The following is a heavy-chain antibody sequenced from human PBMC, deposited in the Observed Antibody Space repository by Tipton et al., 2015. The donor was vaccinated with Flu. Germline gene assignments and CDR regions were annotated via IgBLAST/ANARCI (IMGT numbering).Heavy chain of an antibody. J-gene: IGHJ4*02. CDR1: GITLSTFA. CDR2: VSGSGDNT. V-gene: IGHV3-23*01. D-gene: IGHD2-2*01. CDR3: ARTRGGYCSSSSCYADYFDY. Sequence: GSLRLSCATSGITLSTFAMSWVRQAPGKGLEWVSVVSGSGDNTDYADSVRGRFTISRDNSRDTVYLQMNSLRAEDTAVYYCARTRGGYCSSSSCYADYFDYWGQGTLVTVSS.